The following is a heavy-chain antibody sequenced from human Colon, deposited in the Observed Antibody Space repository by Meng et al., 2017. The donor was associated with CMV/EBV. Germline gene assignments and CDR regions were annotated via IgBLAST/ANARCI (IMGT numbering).Heavy chain of an antibody. Sequence: VQLVGVGGGVGRPGGSLGLSFAAFGFTFSAYGMHWVRQAPGKGLEWVTFILNDGISKYYADSVKGRFTISRDNSKNILYLQINGLRNEDTAVYYCLRDSWTDWGQGTLVTVSS. CDR2: ILNDGISK. CDR3: LRDSWTD. V-gene: IGHV3-30*02. CDR1: GFTFSAYG. J-gene: IGHJ4*02. D-gene: IGHD3/OR15-3a*01.